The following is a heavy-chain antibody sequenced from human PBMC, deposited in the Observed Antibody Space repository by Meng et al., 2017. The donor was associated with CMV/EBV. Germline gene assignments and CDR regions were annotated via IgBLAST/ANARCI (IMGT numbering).Heavy chain of an antibody. D-gene: IGHD4-23*01. Sequence: SETLSLTCTVSGGSISSYYWSWIRQPPGKGLEWIGYINYSGSTNYNPSLKSRVTISVDTSKNQFSLKLSSVTAADTAVYYCARDRVVTRYYYYGMDVWGQGTTVTVSS. V-gene: IGHV4-59*01. CDR3: ARDRVVTRYYYYGMDV. J-gene: IGHJ6*02. CDR2: INYSGST. CDR1: GGSISSYY.